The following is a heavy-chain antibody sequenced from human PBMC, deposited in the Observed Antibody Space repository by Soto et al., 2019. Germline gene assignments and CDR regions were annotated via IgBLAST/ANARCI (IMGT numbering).Heavy chain of an antibody. CDR3: AKGGPWDRYGMDV. Sequence: QVQLVESGGGVVQPGRSLRLSCAASGFTFSSYGMHWVRQAPGKGLEWVAVISYDGSNKYYADSVKGRFTISRDNSKNTLYLQMNSLRAEDTAVYYCAKGGPWDRYGMDVWGQGTTVTVSS. V-gene: IGHV3-30*18. D-gene: IGHD1-26*01. CDR2: ISYDGSNK. CDR1: GFTFSSYG. J-gene: IGHJ6*02.